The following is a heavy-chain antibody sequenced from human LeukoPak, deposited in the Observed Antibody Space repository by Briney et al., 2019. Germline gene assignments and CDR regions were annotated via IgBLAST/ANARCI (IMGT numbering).Heavy chain of an antibody. Sequence: GGSLRLSCAASGFTFSSYDMHWVRQATGKGLEWVSAIGTAGDPYYPGSVKGRFTISRDNAKNSLYLQMNSLRAEDTAVYYCARESPEWRYFDYWGQGTLVTVSS. J-gene: IGHJ4*02. CDR1: GFTFSSYD. V-gene: IGHV3-13*05. D-gene: IGHD2-8*01. CDR3: ARESPEWRYFDY. CDR2: IGTAGDP.